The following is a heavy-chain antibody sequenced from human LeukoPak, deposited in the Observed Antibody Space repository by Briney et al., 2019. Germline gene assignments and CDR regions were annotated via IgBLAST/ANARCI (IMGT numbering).Heavy chain of an antibody. CDR2: IRYDGSNK. J-gene: IGHJ3*02. Sequence: GGSLRLSCAASGFTFSSYGMHWVRQAPGKGLESVAFIRYDGSNKYYADSVKGRFTISRDNSKNTLYLQMNSLRAEDTAVYYCAKVAREFMGAFDIWGQGTMVTVSS. D-gene: IGHD3-10*01. CDR1: GFTFSSYG. V-gene: IGHV3-30*02. CDR3: AKVAREFMGAFDI.